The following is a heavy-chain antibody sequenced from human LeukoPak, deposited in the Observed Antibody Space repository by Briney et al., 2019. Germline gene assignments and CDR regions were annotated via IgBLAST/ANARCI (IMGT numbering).Heavy chain of an antibody. CDR3: ARADQWDGYKYYFDY. J-gene: IGHJ4*02. Sequence: GASVKVYCKASGYTFTNCDINWVRQATGQGLEWMGWMNPNSGNTGYAQKFQGRITITKNTSISTAYMELSSLTSEDTAVYYCARADQWDGYKYYFDYWGQGTLVTVSS. CDR1: GYTFTNCD. CDR2: MNPNSGNT. D-gene: IGHD5-24*01. V-gene: IGHV1-8*01.